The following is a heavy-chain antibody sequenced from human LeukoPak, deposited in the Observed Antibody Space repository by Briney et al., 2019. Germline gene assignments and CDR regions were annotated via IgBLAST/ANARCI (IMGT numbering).Heavy chain of an antibody. CDR1: GLTFSESY. D-gene: IGHD6-19*01. CDR2: ISSSGDTI. V-gene: IGHV3-11*01. J-gene: IGHJ4*02. Sequence: PGGSLRLSCAASGLTFSESYMTWIRQAPGKGLEWISYISSSGDTINYADSVKGRFTISKDNAKNSLYLQMINLRVEDTAVYYCARDRIGGSVAGDFDYWGQGTLVTVSS. CDR3: ARDRIGGSVAGDFDY.